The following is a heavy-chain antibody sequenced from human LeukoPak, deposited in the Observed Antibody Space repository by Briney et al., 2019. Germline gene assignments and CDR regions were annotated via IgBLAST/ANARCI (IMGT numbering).Heavy chain of an antibody. D-gene: IGHD5-18*01. J-gene: IGHJ5*02. V-gene: IGHV4-4*02. Sequence: SGTLSLTCAVSGGSISSSIWWSWVRQPPGKGLEWIGEIYHSGSTNYNPSLKSRVTISVDKSKNQFSLKLSSVTAADTAVYYCASVVDTAMENWFDPWGQGTLVTVSS. CDR3: ASVVDTAMENWFDP. CDR1: GGSISSSIW. CDR2: IYHSGST.